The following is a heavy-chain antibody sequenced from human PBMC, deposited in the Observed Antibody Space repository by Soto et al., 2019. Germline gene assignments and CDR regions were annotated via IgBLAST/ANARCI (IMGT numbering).Heavy chain of an antibody. D-gene: IGHD3-10*01. J-gene: IGHJ5*02. CDR1: GYSVTSYL. V-gene: IGHV5-51*01. CDR2: IYPGDSDT. Sequence: GASLNISCEGSGYSVTSYLIGWVRQMPGKGLEWMGIIYPGDSDTRYSPSFQGQVTISADKSISTAYLQWSSLKASDPAMYYCARHGSGSYYNWFDPWGQGTLVTVSS. CDR3: ARHGSGSYYNWFDP.